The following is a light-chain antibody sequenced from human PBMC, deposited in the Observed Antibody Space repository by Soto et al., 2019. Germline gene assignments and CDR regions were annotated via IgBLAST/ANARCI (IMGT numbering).Light chain of an antibody. Sequence: EIVLTQSPATLSLSPGERATLSCRASQSVSSYLAWYHQKPGQAPRLLIYDASNRDTGIPARFSGSGSGTDFTLILSSLDPEDFAAYYCQQPSNWPLTFGAGTKVDIK. CDR2: DAS. J-gene: IGKJ3*01. CDR1: QSVSSY. CDR3: QQPSNWPLT. V-gene: IGKV3-11*01.